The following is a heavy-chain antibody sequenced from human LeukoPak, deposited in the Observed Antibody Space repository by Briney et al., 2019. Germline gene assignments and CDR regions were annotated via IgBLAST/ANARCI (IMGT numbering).Heavy chain of an antibody. V-gene: IGHV4-59*11. J-gene: IGHJ3*02. Sequence: SETLSLTCAVSGGSISSHYWSWIRQSPGKGLEWIGYIYYSGSTNYNPSLKSRVTISVDTSKNQFSLELSSVTAADTAVYYCARGEMATIEDAFDIWGQGTMVTVSS. CDR2: IYYSGST. CDR1: GGSISSHY. D-gene: IGHD5-24*01. CDR3: ARGEMATIEDAFDI.